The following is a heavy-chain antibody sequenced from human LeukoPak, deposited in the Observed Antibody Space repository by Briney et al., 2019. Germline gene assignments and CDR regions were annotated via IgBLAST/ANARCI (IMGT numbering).Heavy chain of an antibody. Sequence: SETLSLTCTVSGGSISSSSYYWGWIRQPPGKGLEWFGRIYYSGSIYYNPSLKSRVTISVDTSKNQSSLKLSSVTAADTAVYYCARQLITIFGVGPYYYYYYGMDVWGQGTTVTVSS. V-gene: IGHV4-39*01. J-gene: IGHJ6*02. D-gene: IGHD3-3*01. CDR3: ARQLITIFGVGPYYYYYYGMDV. CDR1: GGSISSSSYY. CDR2: IYYSGSI.